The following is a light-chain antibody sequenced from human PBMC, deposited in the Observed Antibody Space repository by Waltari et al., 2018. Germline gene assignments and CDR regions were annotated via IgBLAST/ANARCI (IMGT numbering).Light chain of an antibody. V-gene: IGLV1-47*01. Sequence: QSVLTQPPSASETPGQRVTISCSGSSSNIGNNNVYWYQQFPGTAPKLLIYRNNQRPSGVPDRFSGSKSGTSASLAISGLRSEDESDYYCAAWDDSLRGPVFGGGTKVTVL. CDR2: RNN. CDR3: AAWDDSLRGPV. J-gene: IGLJ3*02. CDR1: SSNIGNNN.